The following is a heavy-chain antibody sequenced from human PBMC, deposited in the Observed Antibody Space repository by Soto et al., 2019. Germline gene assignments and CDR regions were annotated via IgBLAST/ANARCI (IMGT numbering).Heavy chain of an antibody. D-gene: IGHD6-19*01. CDR3: ARNWFSVAGRYYFDH. CDR2: IDYSGST. J-gene: IGHJ4*02. Sequence: SETLSLTCTVSGGSISTYHWMWIRQPPGKGLEWIGYIDYSGSTNNNPSLNSRVTISLDTSKKQLSLKLTSVTAADTAVYYCARNWFSVAGRYYFDHWGQGTLVTVSS. CDR1: GGSISTYH. V-gene: IGHV4-59*01.